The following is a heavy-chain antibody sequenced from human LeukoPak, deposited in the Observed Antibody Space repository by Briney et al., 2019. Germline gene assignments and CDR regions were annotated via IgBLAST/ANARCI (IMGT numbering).Heavy chain of an antibody. D-gene: IGHD2-21*01. CDR1: GYTFTDHS. Sequence: ASVKVSCKASGYTFTDHSTHWVRQAPGQGLEWMGYVDPSNDDTNYAPKFHDRVTMTGDTSIRTAYLELSRLTSDDTAVYYCARSLFVAFTDWGQGTLVIVSS. CDR2: VDPSNDDT. CDR3: ARSLFVAFTD. J-gene: IGHJ4*02. V-gene: IGHV1-2*02.